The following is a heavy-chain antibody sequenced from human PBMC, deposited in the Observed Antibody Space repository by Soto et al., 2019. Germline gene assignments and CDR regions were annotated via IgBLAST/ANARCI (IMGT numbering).Heavy chain of an antibody. CDR3: AREGPAPYYYYGMDV. CDR2: ISGYNGNT. CDR1: GYSFTTYG. J-gene: IGHJ6*02. V-gene: IGHV1-18*01. Sequence: QVQLVQSRGEVKKPGASVKVSCKTSGYSFTTYGISWVRQAPGQGLEWMGWISGYNGNTNYAQKLKGRPTMTTDTSTSTAYMELRSLTSDDTAVYYCAREGPAPYYYYGMDVWGQGSTVTVSS.